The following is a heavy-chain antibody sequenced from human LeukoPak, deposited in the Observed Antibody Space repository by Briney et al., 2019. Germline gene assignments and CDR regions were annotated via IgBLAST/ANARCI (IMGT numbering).Heavy chain of an antibody. CDR1: GYTFTSYD. CDR2: MNPNSGNT. CDR3: ASPIMTTATGAFDI. J-gene: IGHJ3*02. Sequence: ASVKVSCKASGYTFTSYDINWVRQATGQGLEWRGWMNPNSGNTGYAQKFQGRATMTRNTSISTAYMELSSLRSEDTAVYYCASPIMTTATGAFDIWGQGTMVTVSS. V-gene: IGHV1-8*01. D-gene: IGHD4-17*01.